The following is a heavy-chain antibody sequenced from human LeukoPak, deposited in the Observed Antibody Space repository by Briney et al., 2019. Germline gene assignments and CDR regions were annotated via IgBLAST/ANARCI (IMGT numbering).Heavy chain of an antibody. CDR3: ARVFAPPWTAMVTWWFDP. Sequence: ASVKVSCKASGGTFSNYAISWVRQAPGQGLEWMGGIIPIFGTANYAQKFQGRVTITADKSTSTAYMERSSLRSEDTAVYYCARVFAPPWTAMVTWWFDPWGQGTLVTVSS. CDR2: IIPIFGTA. CDR1: GGTFSNYA. D-gene: IGHD5-18*01. J-gene: IGHJ5*02. V-gene: IGHV1-69*06.